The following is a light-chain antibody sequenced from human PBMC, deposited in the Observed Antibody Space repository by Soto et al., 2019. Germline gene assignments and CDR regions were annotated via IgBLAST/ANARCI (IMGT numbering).Light chain of an antibody. CDR2: EGS. V-gene: IGLV2-14*01. Sequence: QSVLTQPASVSGSPGQSITISCTGTGSDVGSYNYVSWYQQHPGKAPKLMIYEGSNRPSGVSSRFSGSKSGNTASLTISGLQAEDEADYHCSSYTTSSIVFGTGTKVTVL. CDR3: SSYTTSSIV. CDR1: GSDVGSYNY. J-gene: IGLJ1*01.